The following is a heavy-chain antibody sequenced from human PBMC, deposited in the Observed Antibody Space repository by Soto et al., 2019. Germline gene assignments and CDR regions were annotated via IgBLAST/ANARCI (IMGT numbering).Heavy chain of an antibody. Sequence: QVQLQESGPGLVKPSETLSLTCSVSGDSINSYYWSWIRQSPGKGMEWLGYIYYSGDTKYNPSLQSRISISIDTTRNHFSLRLTSMTAADTAVYYCARDRNKLWKNDAFDIWGQGTMVTVSS. J-gene: IGHJ3*02. D-gene: IGHD3-3*01. V-gene: IGHV4-59*01. CDR1: GDSINSYY. CDR3: ARDRNKLWKNDAFDI. CDR2: IYYSGDT.